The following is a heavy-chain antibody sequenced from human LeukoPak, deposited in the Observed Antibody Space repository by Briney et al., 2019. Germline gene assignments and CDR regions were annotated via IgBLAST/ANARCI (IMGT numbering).Heavy chain of an antibody. CDR1: GGTFNNSA. CDR2: IMPLFGTA. CDR3: ARDVHGDYGSGWFDP. D-gene: IGHD4-17*01. Sequence: SVKVSCKTSGGTFNNSAISWVRQAPGQGLEWLGGIMPLFGTAGYAQKFQGRVTITKDEPTRTVYLELTSLTSDDTAVYYCARDVHGDYGSGWFDPWGQGTLVSVSS. V-gene: IGHV1-69*05. J-gene: IGHJ5*02.